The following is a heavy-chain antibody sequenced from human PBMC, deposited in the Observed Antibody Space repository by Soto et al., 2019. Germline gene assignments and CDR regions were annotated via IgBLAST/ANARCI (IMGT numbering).Heavy chain of an antibody. Sequence: GCLRLSCAASGFTLSNFDMSGVRQAPGKGLQWVSVISGSGSSTHYADSVKGRFTVSRDNSKNTLYLQMTGLRAEDMAVYYCAKDGESGGSSYAFDYWRQGTLVTFSS. J-gene: IGHJ4*02. CDR1: GFTLSNFD. V-gene: IGHV3-23*01. D-gene: IGHD6-6*01. CDR3: AKDGESGGSSYAFDY. CDR2: ISGSGSST.